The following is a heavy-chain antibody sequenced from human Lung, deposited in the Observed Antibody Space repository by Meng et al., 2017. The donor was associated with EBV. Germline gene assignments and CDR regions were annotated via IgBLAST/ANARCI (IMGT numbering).Heavy chain of an antibody. D-gene: IGHD2-21*01. CDR2: IHHSGRT. V-gene: IGHV4-4*02. CDR1: GGPTILGSW. CDR3: ARDSDSAYSLGY. Sequence: QVQLQGPGPGLVNPSGTLSLIWAVSGGPTILGSWCRWLRQSPGKGLEWIGEIHHSGRTSYNPSLKSRTTMSLDKPKNQFSLKLSSVTAADTAVYYCARDSDSAYSLGYWGQGTLVTVSS. J-gene: IGHJ4*02.